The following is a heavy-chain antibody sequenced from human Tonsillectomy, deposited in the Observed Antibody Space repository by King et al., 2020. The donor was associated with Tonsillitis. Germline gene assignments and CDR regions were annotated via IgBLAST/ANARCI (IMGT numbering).Heavy chain of an antibody. V-gene: IGHV4-31*03. Sequence: MQLQESGPGLVKPSQTLSLTCTVSGGSISSGGYYWSWIRQHPGKGLEWIGYIYYIGSTYYNPSLKSRVTMSLDTSKNQFSLNLRSVTAADTAVYYCATYKEEILTGYLVSRYFDYWGQGTLFTVSS. CDR1: GGSISSGGYY. D-gene: IGHD3-9*01. J-gene: IGHJ4*02. CDR3: ATYKEEILTGYLVSRYFDY. CDR2: IYYIGST.